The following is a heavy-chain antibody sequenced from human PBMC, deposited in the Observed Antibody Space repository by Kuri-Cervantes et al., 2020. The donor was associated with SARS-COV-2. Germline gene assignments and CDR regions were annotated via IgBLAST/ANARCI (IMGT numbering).Heavy chain of an antibody. CDR2: ISAYNGNT. CDR3: ARDQGIAVAGY. V-gene: IGHV1-18*01. J-gene: IGHJ4*02. CDR1: GYTFTSYG. Sequence: ASVKVSCKASGYTFTSYGISWVRQAPGQGLEWMGWISAYNGNTNYAQKLQGRVTITADESTSTAYMELSSLRSEDTAVYYCARDQGIAVAGYWGQGTLVTVSS. D-gene: IGHD6-19*01.